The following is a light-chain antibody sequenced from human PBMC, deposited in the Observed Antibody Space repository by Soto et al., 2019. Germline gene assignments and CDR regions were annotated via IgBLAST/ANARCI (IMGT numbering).Light chain of an antibody. CDR2: DAS. CDR1: QTISNW. J-gene: IGKJ1*01. V-gene: IGKV1-5*01. Sequence: DIQMTQSPSTLSASVGDRVTISCRASQTISNWLAWYQQKPGKAPKLLIYDASSLESGVPSRFSGSGSGTEFTLTISSLQPEDFATYYCQKYNIFWTFCHGTKV. CDR3: QKYNIFWT.